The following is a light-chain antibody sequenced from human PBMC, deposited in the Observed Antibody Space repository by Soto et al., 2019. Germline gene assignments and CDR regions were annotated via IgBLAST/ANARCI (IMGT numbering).Light chain of an antibody. Sequence: DIQMTQSPPSLSASVGDRVTITCRASQSVSNYLHWYQQKPGKAPNLLIYDASSLQSGVPSRFSGSGSGTDFTLTISSLQREDFATYYCQQSYYNPTFGQGTKVEIK. V-gene: IGKV1-39*01. CDR2: DAS. J-gene: IGKJ1*01. CDR1: QSVSNY. CDR3: QQSYYNPT.